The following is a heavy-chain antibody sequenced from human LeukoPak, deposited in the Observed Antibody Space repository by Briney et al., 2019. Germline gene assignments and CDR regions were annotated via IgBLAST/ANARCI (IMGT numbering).Heavy chain of an antibody. J-gene: IGHJ3*01. D-gene: IGHD3-3*01. CDR2: ISYGGST. CDR1: GGSISSYY. Sequence: SETLSLTCTVSGGSISSYYWTWIRQPPGRGLEWVGYISYGGSTNYNPSLKSRVTISVDTSTNQFSLKLSSVTAADTAVYYCARGLIGMVLNAFDSWGRGTMVTVSS. CDR3: ARGLIGMVLNAFDS. V-gene: IGHV4-59*01.